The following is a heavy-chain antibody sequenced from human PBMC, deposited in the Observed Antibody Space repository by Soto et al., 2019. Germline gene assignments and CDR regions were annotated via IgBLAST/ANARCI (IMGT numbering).Heavy chain of an antibody. CDR1: GFTFSSYD. V-gene: IGHV3-23*01. CDR2: VSASGSIT. Sequence: LRLSCAASGFTFSSYDMSWVRQAPGKGLEWVSGVSASGSITSYADSAKGRFTISRDNAKNTVFLQMSSLRAEDTAVYFCAKGDCSGGRCYRGFDYWGQGTLVTVSS. J-gene: IGHJ4*02. CDR3: AKGDCSGGRCYRGFDY. D-gene: IGHD2-15*01.